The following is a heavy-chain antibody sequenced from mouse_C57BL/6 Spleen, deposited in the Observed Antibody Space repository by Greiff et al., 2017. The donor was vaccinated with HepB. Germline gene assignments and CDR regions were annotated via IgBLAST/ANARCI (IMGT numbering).Heavy chain of an antibody. J-gene: IGHJ3*01. CDR2: INPNNGGT. CDR1: GYTFTDYN. D-gene: IGHD2-4*01. Sequence: EVQLQQSGPELVKPGASVKMSCKASGYTFTDYNMHWVKQSHGKSLEWIGYINPNNGGTSYNQKFKGKATLTVNKSSSTAYMELRSLTSEDSAVYYCARFGDYDAWFAYWGQGTLVTVSA. V-gene: IGHV1-22*01. CDR3: ARFGDYDAWFAY.